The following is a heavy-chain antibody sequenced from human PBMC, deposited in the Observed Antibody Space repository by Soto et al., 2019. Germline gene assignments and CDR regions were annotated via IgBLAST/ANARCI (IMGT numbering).Heavy chain of an antibody. CDR1: GGSISSGDYY. D-gene: IGHD3-9*01. Sequence: SETLSLTCPVSGGSISSGDYYWSWIRQPPGKGLEWIGYIYYSGSTYYNPSLKSRVTISVDTSKNQFSLKLSSVTAADTAVYYCARTHINDILTGYYRYYYYYGMDVWGQGTTVTVSS. J-gene: IGHJ6*02. CDR3: ARTHINDILTGYYRYYYYYGMDV. CDR2: IYYSGST. V-gene: IGHV4-30-4*01.